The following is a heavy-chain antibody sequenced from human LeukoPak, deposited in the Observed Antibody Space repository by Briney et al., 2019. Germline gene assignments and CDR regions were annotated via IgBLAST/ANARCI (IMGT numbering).Heavy chain of an antibody. CDR2: INPNSGGT. CDR1: GYTFTGYY. Sequence: ASVKVSCKASGYTFTGYYMHWVRQAPGQGLEWMGWINPNSGGTNYAQKFQGRVTMTRDTSISTAYMELSRLRSDDTAVYYCARGSTDILTGCPTLGWFDPWGQGTLVTVSS. J-gene: IGHJ5*02. D-gene: IGHD3-9*01. CDR3: ARGSTDILTGCPTLGWFDP. V-gene: IGHV1-2*02.